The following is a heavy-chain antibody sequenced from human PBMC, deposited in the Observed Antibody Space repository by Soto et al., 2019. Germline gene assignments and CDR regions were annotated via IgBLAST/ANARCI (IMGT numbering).Heavy chain of an antibody. V-gene: IGHV1-18*01. D-gene: IGHD3-3*01. CDR3: ARDPYYVFWSGYSPYYYGMDV. CDR2: ISAYNGNT. J-gene: IGHJ6*02. Sequence: ASVKVSCKASGYTFTSYGISWVRQAPGQGLEWMGWISAYNGNTNYAQKLQGRVTMTTDTSTSTAYMELRSLRSDDTAVYYCARDPYYVFWSGYSPYYYGMDVWGQGTTVTVSS. CDR1: GYTFTSYG.